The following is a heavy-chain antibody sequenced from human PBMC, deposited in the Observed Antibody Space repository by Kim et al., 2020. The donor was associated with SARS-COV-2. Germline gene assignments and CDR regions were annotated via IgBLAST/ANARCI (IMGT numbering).Heavy chain of an antibody. V-gene: IGHV3-21*01. Sequence: GGSLRLSCAASGFTFSNYDMNWVRQAPGKGLEWVSSISSWSGYIYYADSVKGRFTISRDNAKNSLYLQMDSLRAEDTAVYYCASKLRLGELSLYEDQWGQATLVTVSS. CDR3: ASKLRLGELSLYEDQ. CDR1: GFTFSNYD. D-gene: IGHD3-16*02. CDR2: ISSWSGYI. J-gene: IGHJ4*02.